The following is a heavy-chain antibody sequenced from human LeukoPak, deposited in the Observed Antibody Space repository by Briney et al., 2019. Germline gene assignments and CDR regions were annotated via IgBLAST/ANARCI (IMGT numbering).Heavy chain of an antibody. CDR1: GYTFIDYY. CDR2: LDPEDGET. CDR3: ATLGGVSPRAQDHYYYYMDV. Sequence: ATVTLSFKASGYTFIDYYIHWVQQAPGKGLEWMGRLDPEDGETIYSEKFHGRVTIIADTSTDTAYMELSSLRSEDTAVYYCATLGGVSPRAQDHYYYYMDVWGNGTTVTVSS. D-gene: IGHD3-16*01. J-gene: IGHJ6*03. V-gene: IGHV1-69-2*01.